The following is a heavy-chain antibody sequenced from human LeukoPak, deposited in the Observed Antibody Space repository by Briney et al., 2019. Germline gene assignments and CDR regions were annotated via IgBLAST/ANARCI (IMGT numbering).Heavy chain of an antibody. CDR2: ISSSGSTI. Sequence: GGSLRLSCAASGFTFSDYYMTWIRQAPGKGLEWVSYISSSGSTIYYADSVKGRFTISRDNAKNSLSLQMNSLRAEDTAMYYCARRRSNGCDYWGQGTLVTVSS. D-gene: IGHD6-19*01. J-gene: IGHJ4*02. CDR3: ARRRSNGCDY. V-gene: IGHV3-11*01. CDR1: GFTFSDYY.